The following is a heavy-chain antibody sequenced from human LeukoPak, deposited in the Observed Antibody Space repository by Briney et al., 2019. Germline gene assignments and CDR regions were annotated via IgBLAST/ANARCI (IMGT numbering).Heavy chain of an antibody. CDR1: GFAFSFYA. J-gene: IGHJ4*02. Sequence: PGGSLRLSCAASGFAFSFYAMSWLRQPPGKGLEWVSTINANSGTTSYAASVRGRFTISRDNSKNTLYLQVNSLRAEDTAVYYCASARGSNYGSLGDWGQGTLVTVSS. CDR3: ASARGSNYGSLGD. CDR2: INANSGTT. V-gene: IGHV3-23*01. D-gene: IGHD5-18*01.